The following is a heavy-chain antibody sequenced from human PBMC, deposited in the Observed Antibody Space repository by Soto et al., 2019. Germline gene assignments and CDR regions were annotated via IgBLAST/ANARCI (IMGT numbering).Heavy chain of an antibody. CDR2: INAGNGNT. D-gene: IGHD2-21*02. Sequence: QVQLVQSGAEEKKPGASVKVSCKASGYTFTSYAMHWVRQAPGQRLEWMGWINAGNGNTKYSQKFQGRVTITRDTSASTADMELSSLRSEDTAVYYCARRIVVVTALDYWGQVTLVTVSS. V-gene: IGHV1-3*05. J-gene: IGHJ4*02. CDR1: GYTFTSYA. CDR3: ARRIVVVTALDY.